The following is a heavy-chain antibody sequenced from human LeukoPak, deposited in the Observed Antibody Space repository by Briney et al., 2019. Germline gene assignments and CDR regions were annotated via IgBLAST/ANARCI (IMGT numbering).Heavy chain of an antibody. Sequence: PGGSLRLSCAASGFIFDDYGMGWVRQAPGKGLEWVSGLNWNGGSTGSADSVKGRFIISRDNAKNCLYLQMNSLRAEDSAVYYCAKVAFYDSSGFDYWGQGTLVTVSS. J-gene: IGHJ4*02. V-gene: IGHV3-20*04. CDR2: LNWNGGST. CDR3: AKVAFYDSSGFDY. D-gene: IGHD3-22*01. CDR1: GFIFDDYG.